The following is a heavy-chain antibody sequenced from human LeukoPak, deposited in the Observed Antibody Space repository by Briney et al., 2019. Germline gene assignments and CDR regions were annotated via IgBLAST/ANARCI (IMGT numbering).Heavy chain of an antibody. CDR1: GFTFSSYD. CDR2: TSGRGGST. D-gene: IGHD7-27*01. V-gene: IGHV3-23*01. CDR3: AKLGALLDY. J-gene: IGHJ4*02. Sequence: PGGSLRLSCAASGFTFSSYDMSWVRQAPGKGLEWVSGTSGRGGSTEYADSVKGRFTISRDNSKNTLYLQMNTLRAEDTAVYYCAKLGALLDYWGQGTLVTVSS.